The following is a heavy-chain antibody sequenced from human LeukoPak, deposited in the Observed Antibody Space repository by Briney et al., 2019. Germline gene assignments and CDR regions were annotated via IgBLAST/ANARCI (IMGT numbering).Heavy chain of an antibody. D-gene: IGHD3-22*01. CDR1: GGSFSGYY. Sequence: PSETLSLTCAVYGGSFSGYYWSWIRQPPGKGLEWIGEINHSGSTNYNPSLKSRVTISVDTSKNQFSLKLSSVTAADTAVYYCAREPTYDSNHWGQGTLVTVSS. J-gene: IGHJ4*02. V-gene: IGHV4-34*01. CDR3: AREPTYDSNH. CDR2: INHSGST.